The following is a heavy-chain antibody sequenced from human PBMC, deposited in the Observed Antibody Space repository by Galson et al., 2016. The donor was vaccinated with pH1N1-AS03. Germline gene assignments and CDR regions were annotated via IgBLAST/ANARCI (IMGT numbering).Heavy chain of an antibody. CDR2: INHSGST. J-gene: IGHJ5*02. CDR1: GGSFSGYS. D-gene: IGHD7-27*01. CDR3: ARRANWGFAGRQNWFDP. Sequence: TLSLTCAVYGGSFSGYSCSWIRQPPGKGLEWIGEINHSGSTNYNPSLKSRVTMSVDMAKNLISLNMTSVTAADTAVYYCARRANWGFAGRQNWFDPWGQGTLVTVSS. V-gene: IGHV4-34*01.